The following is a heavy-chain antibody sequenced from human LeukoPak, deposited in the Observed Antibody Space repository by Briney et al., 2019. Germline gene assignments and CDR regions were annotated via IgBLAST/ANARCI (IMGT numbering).Heavy chain of an antibody. Sequence: GGSLRLSCAASGFTFTSFAMTWVRQAPGKGLEWVAVISYDGSNKYYADSVKGRFTISRDNSKNTLYLQMNSLRAEDTAVYYCAKGRFRIAASGMDVWGQGTTVTVSS. CDR3: AKGRFRIAASGMDV. CDR1: GFTFTSFA. V-gene: IGHV3-30*18. J-gene: IGHJ6*02. D-gene: IGHD6-6*01. CDR2: ISYDGSNK.